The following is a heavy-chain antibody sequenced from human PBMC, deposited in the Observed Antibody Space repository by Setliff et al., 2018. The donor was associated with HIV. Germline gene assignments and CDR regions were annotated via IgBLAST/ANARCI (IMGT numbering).Heavy chain of an antibody. CDR3: ARTQPDTIFGVVVFDC. J-gene: IGHJ5*01. D-gene: IGHD3-3*01. V-gene: IGHV4-34*01. CDR1: GGSLSGYY. CDR2: INHSGST. Sequence: SETLSLTCAVYGGSLSGYYWTWIRQPPGKGLEWIGEINHSGSTNYNPSLKSRVTISIDTSKNQFSLKLSSVTAADTAMYYCARTQPDTIFGVVVFDCWGQGKMVTVSS.